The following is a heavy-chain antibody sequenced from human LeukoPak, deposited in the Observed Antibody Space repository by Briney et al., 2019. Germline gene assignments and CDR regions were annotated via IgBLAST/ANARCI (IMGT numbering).Heavy chain of an antibody. D-gene: IGHD2-15*01. Sequence: GASVKVSCKASGYTFNSYGISWVRQAPGQGREWMGWISAYNGNTNYAQKLQGRVTMTTDPSTSTAYMELRSLRSDDTAVYYCARGPYCSGGSCYSVDYWGQGTLVTVSS. J-gene: IGHJ4*02. CDR1: GYTFNSYG. CDR2: ISAYNGNT. V-gene: IGHV1-18*01. CDR3: ARGPYCSGGSCYSVDY.